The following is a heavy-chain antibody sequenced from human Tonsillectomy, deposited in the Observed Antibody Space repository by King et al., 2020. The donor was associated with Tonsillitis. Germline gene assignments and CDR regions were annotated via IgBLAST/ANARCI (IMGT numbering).Heavy chain of an antibody. CDR3: ARESPTTTVVTEPDY. CDR2: ISHSGNT. CDR1: GYSISSGYC. J-gene: IGHJ4*02. D-gene: IGHD4-23*01. Sequence: QLQESGPGLVKPSETLSLTCGVSGYSISSGYCWGWIRQPTGKGLEWIGRISHSGNTYYNPSLKSRVTILVDTSKNHFSLRLNSVTAADTAVDYCARESPTTTVVTEPDYWGQGTLVTVSS. V-gene: IGHV4-38-2*02.